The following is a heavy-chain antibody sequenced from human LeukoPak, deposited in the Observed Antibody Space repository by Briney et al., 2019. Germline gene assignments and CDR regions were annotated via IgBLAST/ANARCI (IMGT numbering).Heavy chain of an antibody. CDR2: IYYSGST. CDR3: TRGSIAYYYMDV. Sequence: SETLSVTCTVPGGSISSYYWSWIRQPPGKGLEWIGNIYYSGSTNYNPSLKSRVTISVDTSKNQFSLKLSSVTAADTAVYYCTRGSIAYYYMDVWGKGTTVTISS. CDR1: GGSISSYY. D-gene: IGHD3-22*01. J-gene: IGHJ6*03. V-gene: IGHV4-59*01.